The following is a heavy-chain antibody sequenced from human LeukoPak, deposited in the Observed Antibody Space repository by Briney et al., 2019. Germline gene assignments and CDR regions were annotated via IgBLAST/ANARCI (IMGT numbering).Heavy chain of an antibody. V-gene: IGHV4-59*01. D-gene: IGHD3-10*01. Sequence: SETLSLTCTVSGGSISSYYWSWIRQPPGKGLEWIGYIYYSGSTNYNPSLKSRVTISVDTSKNQFSLKLSSVTAADTAVYYCARGGSGQWFGELLYYGMDVWGQGTTVTVSS. CDR1: GGSISSYY. CDR3: ARGGSGQWFGELLYYGMDV. CDR2: IYYSGST. J-gene: IGHJ6*02.